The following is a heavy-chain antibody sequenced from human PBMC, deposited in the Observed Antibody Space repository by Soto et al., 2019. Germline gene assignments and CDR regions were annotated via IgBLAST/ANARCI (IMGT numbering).Heavy chain of an antibody. CDR1: GFTFSSYA. D-gene: IGHD5-12*01. Sequence: GSLRLSCAASGFTFSSYAMSWVRQAPGKGLEWVSVISGSGGNTYYADSVKGRFTISRDNSKNTLYLQMNSLRAEDTAVYYCARGLATIPINHDAFDIWGQGTMVTVSS. CDR2: ISGSGGNT. J-gene: IGHJ3*02. V-gene: IGHV3-23*01. CDR3: ARGLATIPINHDAFDI.